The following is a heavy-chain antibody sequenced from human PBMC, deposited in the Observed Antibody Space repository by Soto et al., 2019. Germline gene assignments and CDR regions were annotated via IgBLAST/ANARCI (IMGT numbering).Heavy chain of an antibody. CDR2: VNHSGSA. D-gene: IGHD3-22*01. CDR3: LRGGSCYYYENYFDY. CDR1: GGSFSGGY. V-gene: IGHV4-34*01. Sequence: SETLSLTCAVYGGSFSGGYWSWIRQPPGKGLEWIGKVNHSGSANYNPSLKRRVTVSIETSKNQFSLKLSSVTAAATAAYYCLRGGSCYYYENYFDYWGQGTLVTVSS. J-gene: IGHJ4*02.